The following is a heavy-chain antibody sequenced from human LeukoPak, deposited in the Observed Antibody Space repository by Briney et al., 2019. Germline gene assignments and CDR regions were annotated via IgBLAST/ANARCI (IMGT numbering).Heavy chain of an antibody. J-gene: IGHJ4*02. V-gene: IGHV3-21*01. CDR1: GFTFSSYS. D-gene: IGHD1-1*01. Sequence: GGSLRLSCAVSGFTFSSYSMNWVRQAPGKGLEWVSSISSSSSYIYYADSVKGRFTISRDNAKNSLYLQMSSLRAEDTAVYYCARSWNDVYDYWGQGTLVTVSS. CDR2: ISSSSSYI. CDR3: ARSWNDVYDY.